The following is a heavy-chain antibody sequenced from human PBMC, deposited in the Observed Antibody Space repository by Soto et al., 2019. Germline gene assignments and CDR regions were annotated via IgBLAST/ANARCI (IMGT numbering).Heavy chain of an antibody. CDR3: ARDDTAVVGHPIGGVDV. D-gene: IGHD2-2*01. J-gene: IGHJ6*02. CDR1: GFTFRDYS. V-gene: IGHV3-48*02. CDR2: ISGSITTI. Sequence: GGSLRLSCAASGFTFRDYSMNWVRQAPGKGLEWIPYISGSITTIYCAASVKGRFTISRDNARNSLYLQMNSLRDEDTAVYYCARDDTAVVGHPIGGVDVWGPGTTVTVSS.